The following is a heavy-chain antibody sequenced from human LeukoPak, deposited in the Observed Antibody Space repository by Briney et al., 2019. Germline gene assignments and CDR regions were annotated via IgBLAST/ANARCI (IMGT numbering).Heavy chain of an antibody. CDR1: GFTFSSYG. CDR2: IRHDGSNE. CDR3: AKEVHPYDSGTYYFDY. Sequence: PGGSLRLSCVGSGFTFSSYGMPWVRQAAGKGLEWVAFIRHDGSNEYYADSVKGRFTVSRDNSKNTLFLQMNSLRVEEMAVYYCAKEVHPYDSGTYYFDYWGRGTLVTVSS. J-gene: IGHJ4*02. V-gene: IGHV3-30*02. D-gene: IGHD3-10*01.